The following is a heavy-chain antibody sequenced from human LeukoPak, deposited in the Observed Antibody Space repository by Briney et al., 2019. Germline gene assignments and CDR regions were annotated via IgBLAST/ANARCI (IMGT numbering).Heavy chain of an antibody. V-gene: IGHV1-69*13. Sequence: ASVKVSCKASGGTFISYAISWVRQAPGQGLKWMGGIIPIFGTANYAQKFQGRVTITADESTSTAYMELSSLRSGDTAVYYCARDSSEFRSLIPHWGQGTLVTVSS. D-gene: IGHD2-21*01. CDR3: ARDSSEFRSLIPH. CDR1: GGTFISYA. J-gene: IGHJ1*01. CDR2: IIPIFGTA.